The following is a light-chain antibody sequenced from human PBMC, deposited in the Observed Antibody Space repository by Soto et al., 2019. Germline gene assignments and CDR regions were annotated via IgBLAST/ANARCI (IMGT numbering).Light chain of an antibody. CDR2: AAS. J-gene: IGKJ5*01. Sequence: DIQRTQSPISMSASVGYGVTITCWASHSIMTYLNWYQLKPGKPPRLLIYAASTLESGVPSRFSATVSGTEFSLTITSLKNEDFATYYCQQLFDSTITFGQGTRLEIK. CDR3: QQLFDSTIT. CDR1: HSIMTY. V-gene: IGKV1-39*01.